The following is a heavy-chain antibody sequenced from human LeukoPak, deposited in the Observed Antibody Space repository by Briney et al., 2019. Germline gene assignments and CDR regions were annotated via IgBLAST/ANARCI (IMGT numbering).Heavy chain of an antibody. CDR2: IGPVGDSP. D-gene: IGHD5-24*01. Sequence: GRSLRLSCVASGFTFSSYEMNWVRQAPGKGLEWVSLIGPVGDSPLYADSVKGRFTISRDNSKNTLSLQMNSLRVEDTAIYYCAKDIQLSTWGLGTMVTVSS. J-gene: IGHJ3*01. CDR1: GFTFSSYE. CDR3: AKDIQLST. V-gene: IGHV3-23*01.